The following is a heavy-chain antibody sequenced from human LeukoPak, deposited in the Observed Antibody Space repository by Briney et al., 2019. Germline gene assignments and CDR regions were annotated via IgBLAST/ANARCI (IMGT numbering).Heavy chain of an antibody. Sequence: ASVKVSCKASGYTFTGYYMHWVRQAPGQGLEWMGWINPNSGGTNYAQKFQGRVTMTRDTSITTAYMELSRLTSDDTATYYCAREISVAGTMIDYWGQGTLVTVSS. CDR3: AREISVAGTMIDY. J-gene: IGHJ4*02. V-gene: IGHV1-2*02. D-gene: IGHD6-19*01. CDR1: GYTFTGYY. CDR2: INPNSGGT.